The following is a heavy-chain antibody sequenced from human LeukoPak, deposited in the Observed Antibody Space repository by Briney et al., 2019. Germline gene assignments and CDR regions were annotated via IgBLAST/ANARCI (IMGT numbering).Heavy chain of an antibody. CDR1: GFTFDGYG. V-gene: IGHV3-9*01. J-gene: IGHJ4*02. Sequence: GRSLRLSCAASGFTFDGYGMYWVRQAPGNGLEWVSGITWNSDDMAYADSVKGRFTISRDNAKNCLYLQMNSLRVEDTALYYCTKVTDWRTGFDYWGQGTLVTVSS. CDR3: TKVTDWRTGFDY. D-gene: IGHD3-9*01. CDR2: ITWNSDDM.